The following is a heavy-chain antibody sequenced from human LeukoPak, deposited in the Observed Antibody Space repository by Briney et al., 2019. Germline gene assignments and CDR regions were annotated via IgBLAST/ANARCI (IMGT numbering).Heavy chain of an antibody. CDR2: IYSGGST. CDR1: GFTVSSNY. Sequence: PGGSLTLSCAASGFTVSSNYMSWVRQAPGKGLEWVSVIYSGGSTYYADSVKGRFTISRDNSKNTLYLQMNSLRAEDTAVYYCARASIGRFLEWLGDMDVWGKGTTVTVSS. D-gene: IGHD3-3*01. J-gene: IGHJ6*03. CDR3: ARASIGRFLEWLGDMDV. V-gene: IGHV3-66*02.